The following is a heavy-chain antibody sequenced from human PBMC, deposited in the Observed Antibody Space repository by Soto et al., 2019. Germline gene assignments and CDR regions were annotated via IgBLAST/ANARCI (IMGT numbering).Heavy chain of an antibody. V-gene: IGHV3-7*01. Sequence: PGGSLRLSCAVSGFTFSSYWMSWVRQAPGRGLEWVATIAHDGSEKFYVDPVKGRFTISRDNTKNSLYLQMNSLRAEDTAVYYCARESNPHFDYWGQGTMVTVSS. CDR3: ARESNPHFDY. D-gene: IGHD7-27*01. CDR2: IAHDGSEK. J-gene: IGHJ4*02. CDR1: GFTFSSYW.